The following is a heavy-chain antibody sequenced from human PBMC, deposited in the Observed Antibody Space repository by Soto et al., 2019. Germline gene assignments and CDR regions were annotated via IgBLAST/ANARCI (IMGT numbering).Heavy chain of an antibody. V-gene: IGHV3-9*01. CDR3: AKGRFGDLSNPFDS. Sequence: EVQLVESGGGIVQPGRSLRLSCEASGFTFGDFALHWVRQVPGKGLEWVSGINWNSRSIRYADSVKDRFTISRDNANHSVFLQMDSLRPEDTALYYCAKGRFGDLSNPFDSWGLGVLVTVSS. J-gene: IGHJ4*02. D-gene: IGHD3-10*01. CDR2: INWNSRSI. CDR1: GFTFGDFA.